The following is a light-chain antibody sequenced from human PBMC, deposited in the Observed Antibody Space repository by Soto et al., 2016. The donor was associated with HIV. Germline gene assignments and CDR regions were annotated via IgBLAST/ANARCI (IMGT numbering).Light chain of an antibody. J-gene: IGKJ2*01. Sequence: IQMTQSPSSLSASTGDRVTITCRASQGISSYLAWYQQKPGKAPKLLIYAGSTLQSGVPSRFSGSGSGTDFTLTISCLQSEDFATYYCQQYYSYPLAFGQGTKLEI. CDR2: AGS. CDR3: QQYYSYPLA. CDR1: QGISSY. V-gene: IGKV1-8*01.